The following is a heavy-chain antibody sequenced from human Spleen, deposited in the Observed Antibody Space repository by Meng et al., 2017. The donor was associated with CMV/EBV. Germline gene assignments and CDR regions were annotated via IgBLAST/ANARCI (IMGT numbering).Heavy chain of an antibody. J-gene: IGHJ4*02. CDR2: ISWNSGSI. Sequence: GGSLRLSCAASGFTFDDYAMHWVRQAPGKGLEWVSGISWNSGSIGYADSVKGRFTISRDNAKNSLYLQMNSLRAEDTAVYYCAKASKLYCSGPSCYAGPLDYWGQGTLVTVSS. V-gene: IGHV3-9*01. D-gene: IGHD2-2*01. CDR1: GFTFDDYA. CDR3: AKASKLYCSGPSCYAGPLDY.